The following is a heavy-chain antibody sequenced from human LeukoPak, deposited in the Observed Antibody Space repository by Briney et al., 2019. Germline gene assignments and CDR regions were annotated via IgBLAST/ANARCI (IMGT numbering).Heavy chain of an antibody. J-gene: IGHJ6*02. Sequence: GGSLRLSCAASGFTFSSYTMDWVRQAPGKGLEWVARISYAGSNNYYADSVKGRFTISSDNPKNTLYQQMDSLRAEDTAVYYCARAAHTTYVLGRYYYYAMDVWGQGTTVTVSS. CDR2: ISYAGSNN. D-gene: IGHD3-10*01. CDR1: GFTFSSYT. V-gene: IGHV3-30-3*01. CDR3: ARAAHTTYVLGRYYYYAMDV.